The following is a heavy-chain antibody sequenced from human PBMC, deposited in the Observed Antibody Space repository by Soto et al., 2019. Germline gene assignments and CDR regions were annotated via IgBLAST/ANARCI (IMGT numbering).Heavy chain of an antibody. CDR2: TYYRSKWYN. J-gene: IGHJ1*01. D-gene: IGHD6-6*01. CDR1: GDSVSSNSAA. CDR3: ARVSVVAARQAEYFQH. V-gene: IGHV6-1*01. Sequence: QVPLQQSGPGLVKPSQTLSLTCAISGDSVSSNSAAWNWIRQSPSRGLEWLGRTYYRSKWYNDYAVSVKSRITINPDTSKNQFSLQLNSVTPEDTAVYYCARVSVVAARQAEYFQHWGQGTLVTVSS.